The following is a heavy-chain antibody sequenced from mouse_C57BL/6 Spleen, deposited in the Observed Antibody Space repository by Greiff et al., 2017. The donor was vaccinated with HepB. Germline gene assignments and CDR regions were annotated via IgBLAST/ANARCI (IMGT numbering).Heavy chain of an antibody. D-gene: IGHD2-4*01. J-gene: IGHJ4*01. CDR1: GFTFSSYA. Sequence: EVHLVESGGGLVKPGGSLKLSCAASGFTFSSYAMSWVRQTPEKRLEWVATISDGGSYTYYPDNVKGRFTISRDNAKNNLYLQMSHLKSEDTAMYYCARRMGLRHAMDYWGQGTSVTVSS. CDR3: ARRMGLRHAMDY. CDR2: ISDGGSYT. V-gene: IGHV5-4*01.